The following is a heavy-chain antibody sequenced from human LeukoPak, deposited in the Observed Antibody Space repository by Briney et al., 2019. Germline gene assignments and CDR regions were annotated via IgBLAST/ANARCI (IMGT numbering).Heavy chain of an antibody. Sequence: GGSLRLSCAASGFTFSDYYMSWIRQAPGKGLEWVSYISSSGSTIYYADSVKGRFTISRDHAKNSLYLQINSLRAEDTAVYYCAGYFYTSSPAFDYWGQGTLVTVSS. CDR1: GFTFSDYY. CDR2: ISSSGSTI. J-gene: IGHJ4*02. D-gene: IGHD3-16*01. CDR3: AGYFYTSSPAFDY. V-gene: IGHV3-11*04.